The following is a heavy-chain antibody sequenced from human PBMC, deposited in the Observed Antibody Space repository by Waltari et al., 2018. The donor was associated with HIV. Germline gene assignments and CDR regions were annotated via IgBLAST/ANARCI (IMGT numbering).Heavy chain of an antibody. V-gene: IGHV4-61*02. Sequence: QVQLHESGPGLVRPSETLSLTCTVSGVPISSGIHYYNWIRQAVGEGLEWIGRIYSTGATDYNPSLVSRVSMSLDKAKNQFSFILRSANATDTATYFCARDQEVGLVKDQRLFDVWGQGTRVIVSS. CDR1: GVPISSGIHY. CDR3: ARDQEVGLVKDQRLFDV. CDR2: IYSTGAT. J-gene: IGHJ3*01. D-gene: IGHD1-26*01.